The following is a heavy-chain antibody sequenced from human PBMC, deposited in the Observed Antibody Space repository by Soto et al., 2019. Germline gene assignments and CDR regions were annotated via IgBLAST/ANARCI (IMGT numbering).Heavy chain of an antibody. D-gene: IGHD4-17*01. CDR3: ARGRNYGETFDY. Sequence: SETLSLTCAVSGGSISSGGYSWSWIRQPPGKGLEWIGYIYHSGSTYYNPSLKSRVTISVDRSKNQFSLKLSSVTAADTAVYYCARGRNYGETFDYWGQGTLVTVSS. J-gene: IGHJ4*02. CDR1: GGSISSGGYS. V-gene: IGHV4-30-2*01. CDR2: IYHSGST.